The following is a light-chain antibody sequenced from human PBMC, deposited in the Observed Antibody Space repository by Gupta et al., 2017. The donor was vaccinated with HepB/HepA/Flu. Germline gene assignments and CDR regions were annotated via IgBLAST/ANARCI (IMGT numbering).Light chain of an antibody. Sequence: QSALTQPPSVSGSPGPSSTISCTGTSSDVGGYNYVSWYQQPPGKAPKLMIYDVSKRPSGVPDRFSGSKSGNTASLTISGLQAEDEADYYCCSYAGSYTLAVFGGGTKLTVL. J-gene: IGLJ2*01. CDR2: DVS. CDR1: SSDVGGYNY. CDR3: CSYAGSYTLAV. V-gene: IGLV2-11*01.